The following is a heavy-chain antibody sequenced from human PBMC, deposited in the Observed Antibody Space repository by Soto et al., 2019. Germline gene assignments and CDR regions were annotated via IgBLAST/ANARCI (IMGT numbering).Heavy chain of an antibody. CDR3: ARDYYDSSGYLGLLDY. Sequence: EVQLVESGGGLVQPGGSLRLSCAASGFTFSSYSMNWVRQAPGKGLEWVSYIRSSSSTIYYADSVKGRFTISRDNAKNSLYLQMNSLRDEDTAVYYCARDYYDSSGYLGLLDYWGQGTLVTVSS. CDR2: IRSSSSTI. V-gene: IGHV3-48*02. D-gene: IGHD3-22*01. J-gene: IGHJ4*02. CDR1: GFTFSSYS.